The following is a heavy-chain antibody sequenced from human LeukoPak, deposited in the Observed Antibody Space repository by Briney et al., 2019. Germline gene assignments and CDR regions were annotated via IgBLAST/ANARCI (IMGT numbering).Heavy chain of an antibody. CDR1: GYTFTSYG. Sequence: ASVKVSCKASGYTFTSYGISWVRQAPGQGLEWMGWISAYNGNTNYAQKLQGRVTMTTDTSTSTAYMELRSLRSDDTAVYYCARGVNALSLTGWYYMDVWGKGTTVTVSS. J-gene: IGHJ6*03. CDR2: ISAYNGNT. V-gene: IGHV1-18*01. CDR3: ARGVNALSLTGWYYMDV. D-gene: IGHD3-9*01.